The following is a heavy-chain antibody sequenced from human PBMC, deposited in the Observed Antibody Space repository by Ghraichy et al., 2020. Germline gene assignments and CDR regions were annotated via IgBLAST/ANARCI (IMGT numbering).Heavy chain of an antibody. CDR1: GGSISSYY. D-gene: IGHD3-10*01. V-gene: IGHV4-59*01. Sequence: ETLSLTCTVSGGSISSYYWSWIRQPPGKGLEWIGYIYYSGSTNYNPSLKSRVTISVDTSKNQFSLKLSSVTAADTAVYYCARSPRSMVQGVIGYYFDYWGQGTLVTVSS. CDR3: ARSPRSMVQGVIGYYFDY. CDR2: IYYSGST. J-gene: IGHJ4*02.